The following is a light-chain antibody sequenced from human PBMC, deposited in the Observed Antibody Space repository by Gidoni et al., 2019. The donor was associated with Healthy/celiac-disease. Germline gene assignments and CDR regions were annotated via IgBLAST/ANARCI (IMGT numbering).Light chain of an antibody. J-gene: IGKJ5*01. Sequence: DIQMTPSPSSLSASVGDRVTITCRASQSISSYLNWYQQKPGKAPKLLIYAASSLQSGVRSRFSGSGSGTDFTLTISSLQPEDFATYYCQQSYSTLSITFGQGTRLEIK. CDR1: QSISSY. CDR2: AAS. CDR3: QQSYSTLSIT. V-gene: IGKV1-39*01.